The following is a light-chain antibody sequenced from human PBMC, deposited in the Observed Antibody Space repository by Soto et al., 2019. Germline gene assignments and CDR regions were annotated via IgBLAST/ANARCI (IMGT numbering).Light chain of an antibody. CDR1: QSVSSN. J-gene: IGKJ1*01. V-gene: IGKV3-15*01. Sequence: EIVMTQSPATLSVSPGERANISCRASQSVSSNLAWYQQKPGQAPRLLIYGASTRATGIPARFRGSGSGTEFTLTISSLQSEDFAVYYCQQYNNWPLTFGQGTKVDIK. CDR2: GAS. CDR3: QQYNNWPLT.